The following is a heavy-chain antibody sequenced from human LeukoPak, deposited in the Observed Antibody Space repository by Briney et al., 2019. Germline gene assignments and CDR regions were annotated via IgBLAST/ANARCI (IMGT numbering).Heavy chain of an antibody. D-gene: IGHD5-12*01. CDR1: GFTFSSYA. J-gene: IGHJ4*02. V-gene: IGHV3-23*01. Sequence: GGSLRLSCAASGFTFSSYAMSWVRQAPGKGLEWVSGLGGSGGDTYYADSVKGRFTISRDNSKHTLYLQMNSLRAEDTAVYYCAKDTFSGYDYGDFDYWGQGTLVTVSS. CDR2: LGGSGGDT. CDR3: AKDTFSGYDYGDFDY.